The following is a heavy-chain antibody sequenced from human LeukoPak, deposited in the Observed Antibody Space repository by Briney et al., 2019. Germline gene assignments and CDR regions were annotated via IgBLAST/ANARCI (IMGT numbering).Heavy chain of an antibody. CDR1: GFSVTTNY. V-gene: IGHV3-66*02. Sequence: PGGSLRLSCAASGFSVTTNYMTWVRQAPGKGLEWVSIIYSGGSTYYADSVKGRFAISRDNSKNTLYLQMNSLRAEDTAVYYCARGFWNGYYTFDYWGQGTLVTASS. J-gene: IGHJ4*02. CDR3: ARGFWNGYYTFDY. CDR2: IYSGGST. D-gene: IGHD3-3*01.